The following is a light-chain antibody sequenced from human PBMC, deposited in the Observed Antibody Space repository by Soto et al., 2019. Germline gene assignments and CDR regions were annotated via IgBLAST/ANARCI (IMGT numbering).Light chain of an antibody. CDR2: GAS. CDR1: QSVSSN. J-gene: IGKJ4*01. Sequence: EIVMTQSPATLSVSPGERATLSCRASQSVSSNLAWYQQKPGQAPRLLIYGASTRATGIPARFSGSGSGTDFTLTISSLQSEDSAVYFCQQYNNWPPITFGGGTKVEIK. CDR3: QQYNNWPPIT. V-gene: IGKV3-15*01.